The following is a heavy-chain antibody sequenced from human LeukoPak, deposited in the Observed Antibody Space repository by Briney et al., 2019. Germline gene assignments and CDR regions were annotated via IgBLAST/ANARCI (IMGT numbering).Heavy chain of an antibody. D-gene: IGHD2-15*01. CDR2: IQDSGIT. V-gene: IGHV4-4*09. CDR3: AGRGHRYSRD. CDR1: GDSVSSGY. Sequence: PSETLSLRCNVSGDSVSSGYWSWIRQPPGKGLEWIGFIQDSGITDYNPSLKSRLLISVDTSKNLFSLTLRSVTAADTAVYYCAGRGHRYSRDWGQGILVTVSS. J-gene: IGHJ1*01.